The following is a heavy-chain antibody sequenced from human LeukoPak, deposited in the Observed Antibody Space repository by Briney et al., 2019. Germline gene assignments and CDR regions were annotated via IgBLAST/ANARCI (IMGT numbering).Heavy chain of an antibody. CDR3: AKDIDSLGSGTDY. D-gene: IGHD3-10*01. J-gene: IGHJ4*02. Sequence: GGSLRLSCAASGFTVSSNYMSWVRQAPGKGLEWVSVIYSGGSTYYADSVKGRFTISRDNAKNSLYLQMNSLRAEDTALYYCAKDIDSLGSGTDYWGQGTLVTVSS. V-gene: IGHV3-53*05. CDR1: GFTVSSNY. CDR2: IYSGGST.